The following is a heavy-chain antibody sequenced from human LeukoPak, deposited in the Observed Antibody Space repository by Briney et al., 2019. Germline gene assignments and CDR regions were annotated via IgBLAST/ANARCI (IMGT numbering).Heavy chain of an antibody. J-gene: IGHJ5*02. D-gene: IGHD1-26*01. V-gene: IGHV1-2*06. CDR1: GYTFTGYY. CDR3: ATYGIEGYNWFDP. CDR2: INPNSGGT. Sequence: GASVKVSCKASGYTFTGYYMHWVRQAPGQGLEWMGRINPNSGGTNYAQKFQGRVTMTRDTSISTACMELSRLRSDDTAVYYCATYGIEGYNWFDPWGQGTLVTVSS.